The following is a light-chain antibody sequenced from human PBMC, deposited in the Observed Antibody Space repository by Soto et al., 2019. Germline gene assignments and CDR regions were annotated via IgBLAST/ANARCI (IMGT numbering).Light chain of an antibody. V-gene: IGLV2-8*01. CDR1: SSDVGGYDY. CDR2: EVS. Sequence: QSVLTPPPSASGSPGQSVTISCTGTSSDVGGYDYVSWYQQHPGKAPKLMIYEVSKRPSGVPDRFSGSKSGNTASLTVSGLQAEDEADYYCSSYAGSSTYVFGTGTKVT. J-gene: IGLJ1*01. CDR3: SSYAGSSTYV.